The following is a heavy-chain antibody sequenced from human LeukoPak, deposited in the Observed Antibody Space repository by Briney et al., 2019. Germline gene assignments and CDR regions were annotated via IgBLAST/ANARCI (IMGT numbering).Heavy chain of an antibody. V-gene: IGHV4-61*01. CDR2: IYNNGST. CDR1: GGSVSSGSYY. CDR3: ARRGGFGELLFWYFDY. D-gene: IGHD3-10*01. J-gene: IGHJ4*02. Sequence: SETLSLTCTVSGGSVSSGSYYWSWIRQPPGKGLEWIGYIYNNGSTNYNPSLKSRVTISADTSKNQFSLKLSSVTAADTAVYYCARRGGFGELLFWYFDYWGQGTLVTVSS.